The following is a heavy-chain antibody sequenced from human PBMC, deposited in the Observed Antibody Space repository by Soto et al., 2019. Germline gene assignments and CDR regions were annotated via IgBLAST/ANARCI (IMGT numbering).Heavy chain of an antibody. CDR2: IYYSGST. D-gene: IGHD6-13*01. J-gene: IGHJ6*02. CDR3: AASYSSRPYYYYGMDV. Sequence: SATLSLTCPVSGGSVSSGSYYWSWIRPPPGKGLEWIGYIYYSGSTNYNPSLKSRVTISVDTSKNQFSLKLSSVTAADTAVYYCAASYSSRPYYYYGMDVWGQGTTVTV. CDR1: GGSVSSGSYY. V-gene: IGHV4-61*01.